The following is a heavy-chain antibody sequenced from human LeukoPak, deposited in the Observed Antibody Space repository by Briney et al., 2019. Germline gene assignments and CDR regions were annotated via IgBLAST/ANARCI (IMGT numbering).Heavy chain of an antibody. Sequence: GGSLRLSCAASGFTFRSYWMSWVRQAPGKGLEWVANIKQDGSEKHHVDSVKGRFTISRDNAKNSLYLQMDSLRADGTAVYYCAREQLGTVAAVDYWGQGTLVTVSS. CDR2: IKQDGSEK. CDR1: GFTFRSYW. CDR3: AREQLGTVAAVDY. J-gene: IGHJ4*02. V-gene: IGHV3-7*01. D-gene: IGHD6-13*01.